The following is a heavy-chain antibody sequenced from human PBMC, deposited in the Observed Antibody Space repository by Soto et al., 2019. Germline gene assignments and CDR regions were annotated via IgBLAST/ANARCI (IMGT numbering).Heavy chain of an antibody. J-gene: IGHJ4*02. CDR2: INHSGST. V-gene: IGHV4-34*01. Sequence: QVQLQQWGAGLLKPSETLSLTCAVYGGSFSGYYWSWIRQPPGKGLEWIGEINHSGSTNYNPSLKSRVTISVDTSKHQFSLKLSSVTAADTAVYYCARRRITIVRGPKEKRDYFDYWGQGTLVTVSS. D-gene: IGHD3-10*01. CDR3: ARRRITIVRGPKEKRDYFDY. CDR1: GGSFSGYY.